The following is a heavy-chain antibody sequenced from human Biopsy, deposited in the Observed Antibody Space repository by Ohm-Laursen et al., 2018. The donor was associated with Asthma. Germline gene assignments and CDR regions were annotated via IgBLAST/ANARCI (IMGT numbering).Heavy chain of an antibody. CDR1: GFTFSSYW. V-gene: IGHV3-53*01. CDR2: IYSGGTS. CDR3: ARGDSSGWSHYYFDY. J-gene: IGHJ4*02. D-gene: IGHD6-19*01. Sequence: SLRLSCAASGFTFSSYWMHWVRQAPGKGLEWVSVIYSGGTSHTADSVRGRFTISRDYSKNTLYLQMHSLRAEDTAVYYCARGDSSGWSHYYFDYWGQGTLVTVSS.